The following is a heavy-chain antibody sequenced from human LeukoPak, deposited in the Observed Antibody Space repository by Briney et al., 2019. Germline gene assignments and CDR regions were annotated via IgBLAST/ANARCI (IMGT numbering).Heavy chain of an antibody. CDR2: IDANNGDT. D-gene: IGHD4-11*01. CDR1: GYTFRGNY. CDR3: ARDPSSVTLYFFDY. Sequence: ASVKVSCKASGYTFRGNYIHWLRQAPGQGLEWMGWIDANNGDTKSAQNFQGRVTMSRDTSISTAYMDLSSLSPDDAAVYYCARDPSSVTLYFFDYWGQGTLVTVSS. J-gene: IGHJ4*02. V-gene: IGHV1-2*02.